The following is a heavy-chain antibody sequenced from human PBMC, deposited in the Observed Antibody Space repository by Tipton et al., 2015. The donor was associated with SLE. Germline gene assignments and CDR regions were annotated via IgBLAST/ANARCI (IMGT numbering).Heavy chain of an antibody. V-gene: IGHV4-38-2*01. CDR1: GYSISSGYY. Sequence: GLVKPSETLSLTCDVSGYSISSGYYWAWIRRPPGSGLEWIGSINDSGNTHYSPSLKSRVTISADTSKNQFSLKLTSVTAADTAVYYCARRTRSNYYDSGSLYGIDSWGQGTLVTVSS. CDR2: INDSGNT. D-gene: IGHD3-10*01. J-gene: IGHJ4*02. CDR3: ARRTRSNYYDSGSLYGIDS.